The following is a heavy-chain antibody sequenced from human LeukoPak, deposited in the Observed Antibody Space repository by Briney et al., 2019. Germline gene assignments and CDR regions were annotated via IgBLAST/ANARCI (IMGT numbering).Heavy chain of an antibody. CDR2: ISGSGGST. CDR3: AQGSEGYYYYYYMDV. J-gene: IGHJ6*03. Sequence: GGSLRLSCAASGFTFSSYAMSWVRQAPGKGLEWVSAISGSGGSTYYADSVKGRFTISRDNSKNTLYLQMNSLRAEDTAVYYCAQGSEGYYYYYYMDVWGKGTTVTVSS. CDR1: GFTFSSYA. V-gene: IGHV3-23*01. D-gene: IGHD1-14*01.